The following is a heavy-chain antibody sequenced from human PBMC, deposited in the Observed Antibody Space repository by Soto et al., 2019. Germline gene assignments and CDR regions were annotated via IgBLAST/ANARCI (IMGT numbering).Heavy chain of an antibody. CDR1: GGTFSSYA. J-gene: IGHJ6*02. D-gene: IGHD3-16*01. Sequence: SVKVSCKASGGTFSSYAISWVRQAPGQGLEWMGGIIPIFGTANYAQKFQGRVTITADESTSTAYMELSSLRSEDTAAYYCAGKFGGDPYYYGMDVWGQGTTVTVSS. CDR3: AGKFGGDPYYYGMDV. CDR2: IIPIFGTA. V-gene: IGHV1-69*13.